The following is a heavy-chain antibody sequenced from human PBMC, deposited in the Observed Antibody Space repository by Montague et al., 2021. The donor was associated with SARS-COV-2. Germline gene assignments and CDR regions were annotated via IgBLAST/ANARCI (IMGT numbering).Heavy chain of an antibody. D-gene: IGHD3-22*01. CDR1: GFTFSGYY. CDR2: ISSSSSYT. Sequence: SLRLSCAASGFTFSGYYMSWIRLAPGKGLEWVSYISSSSSYTNYADSVKVRFTISRDNAKNSLYLQMNSLRAEDTAVYYCARVETYYYDSSGYNGVDYWGQGTLVTVAS. CDR3: ARVETYYYDSSGYNGVDY. V-gene: IGHV3-11*06. J-gene: IGHJ4*02.